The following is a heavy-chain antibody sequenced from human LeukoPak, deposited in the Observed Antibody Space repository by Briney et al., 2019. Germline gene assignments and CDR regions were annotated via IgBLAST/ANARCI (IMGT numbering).Heavy chain of an antibody. V-gene: IGHV4-4*07. J-gene: IGHJ4*02. Sequence: SETLSLTCTVSGGSISNYYWSWIRQPAGKGLEWIGRIYARGSTNYNPSLNSRVTISVDTSKNQFSLKLSSVTAADTAVYYCARGLVEYSSSEGYYWGQGTLVTVSS. CDR1: GGSISNYY. CDR2: IYARGST. CDR3: ARGLVEYSSSEGYY. D-gene: IGHD6-6*01.